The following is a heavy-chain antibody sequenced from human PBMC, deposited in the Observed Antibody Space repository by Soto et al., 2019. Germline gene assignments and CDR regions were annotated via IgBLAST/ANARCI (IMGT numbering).Heavy chain of an antibody. CDR2: MFHSGST. Sequence: SETLSLTCTVSGGSISSYYWSWIRQPPGTGLECVGYMFHSGSTSYNPSLESRLTMSLDTSRNQFSLKLSSVTAADTAVYYCARVKATYNWFFDLWGHGTLVTVS. D-gene: IGHD5-12*01. CDR1: GGSISSYY. V-gene: IGHV4-59*01. J-gene: IGHJ2*01. CDR3: ARVKATYNWFFDL.